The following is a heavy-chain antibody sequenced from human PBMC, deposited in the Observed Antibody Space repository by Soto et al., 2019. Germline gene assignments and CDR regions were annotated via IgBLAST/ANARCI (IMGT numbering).Heavy chain of an antibody. CDR1: GFPFSSYA. J-gene: IGHJ6*03. CDR2: ISGSGGST. V-gene: IGHV3-23*01. Sequence: PGGSLRLSCAASGFPFSSYAMSWVRQAPGKGLEWVSAISGSGGSTYYADSVKGRFTISRDNSKNTLYLQMNSLRAEDTAVYYCARRKQQLAPSYYYYMDVWGKGTTVTVSS. D-gene: IGHD6-13*01. CDR3: ARRKQQLAPSYYYYMDV.